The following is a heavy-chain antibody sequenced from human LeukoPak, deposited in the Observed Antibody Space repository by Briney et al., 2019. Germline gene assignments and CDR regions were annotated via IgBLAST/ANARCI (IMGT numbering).Heavy chain of an antibody. J-gene: IGHJ6*02. V-gene: IGHV4-34*01. CDR3: ARASYYDSSGYDYYYYYGMDV. Sequence: ASETLSLTCAVYGGSFSGYYWSWIRQPPGKGLEWIGEINHSGSTNYNPSLKSRVTISVDTSKNQFSLKLSSVTAADTAVYYCARASYYDSSGYDYYYYYGMDVWGQGTTVTVSS. D-gene: IGHD3-22*01. CDR1: GGSFSGYY. CDR2: INHSGST.